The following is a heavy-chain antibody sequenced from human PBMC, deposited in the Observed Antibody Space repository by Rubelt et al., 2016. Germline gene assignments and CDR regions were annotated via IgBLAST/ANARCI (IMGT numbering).Heavy chain of an antibody. CDR2: INHSGST. CDR1: GFTFSSYA. V-gene: IGHV4-34*10. CDR3: ARTGRQGGY. Sequence: VQLVESGGGLVKPGGSLRLSCAASGFTFSSYAMSWVRQAPGKGLEWIGDINHSGSTNYNPSLKSRAHISVDTCKNRCSLNLTAVTAAETAGYYCARTGRQGGYWGQGTLVTVSS. J-gene: IGHJ4*02.